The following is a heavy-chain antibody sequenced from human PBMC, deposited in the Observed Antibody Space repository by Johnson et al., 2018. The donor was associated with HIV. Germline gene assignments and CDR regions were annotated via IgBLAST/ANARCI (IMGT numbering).Heavy chain of an antibody. V-gene: IGHV3-30*19. Sequence: QVQLVESGGGVVQPGRSLRLSCAASGFTFSSYGMHWVRQAPGKGLEWVAVISYDGSNKYYADSVKGRFTISRDNSKNKLYLQMNSLRAEDTAVYYCARRKIAAAGRDAFDIWGQGTMVTVSS. CDR2: ISYDGSNK. D-gene: IGHD6-13*01. CDR1: GFTFSSYG. CDR3: ARRKIAAAGRDAFDI. J-gene: IGHJ3*02.